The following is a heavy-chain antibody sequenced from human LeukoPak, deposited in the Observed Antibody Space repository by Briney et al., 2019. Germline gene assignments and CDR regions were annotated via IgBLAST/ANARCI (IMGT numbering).Heavy chain of an antibody. CDR3: ARGTNWYYDSSGYYFDY. D-gene: IGHD3-22*01. Sequence: GGSLRLSCAASGFTFSSYAMNWVRQAPGKGLEWVSVISGSGGSTYYADSVKGRFTISRDNSKNTLYLQMNSLRAEDTAVYYCARGTNWYYDSSGYYFDYWGQGTLVTVSS. CDR2: ISGSGGST. J-gene: IGHJ4*02. V-gene: IGHV3-23*01. CDR1: GFTFSSYA.